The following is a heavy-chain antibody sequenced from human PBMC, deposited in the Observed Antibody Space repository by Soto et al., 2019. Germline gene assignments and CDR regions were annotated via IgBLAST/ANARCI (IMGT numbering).Heavy chain of an antibody. Sequence: QVQLVESWGGVVQPGTSLRLSCAASGFTFSNYPMQWVRQAPGKGLEWVGILSYEGSTTYYADSVKGRFTISRDNSRNTLHLQMNNLTEDDTAVYYCAKDDIATRPSLGYYYGLDVWGQGASVTVSS. CDR1: GFTFSNYP. CDR3: AKDDIATRPSLGYYYGLDV. V-gene: IGHV3-30-3*01. J-gene: IGHJ6*02. D-gene: IGHD6-6*01. CDR2: LSYEGSTT.